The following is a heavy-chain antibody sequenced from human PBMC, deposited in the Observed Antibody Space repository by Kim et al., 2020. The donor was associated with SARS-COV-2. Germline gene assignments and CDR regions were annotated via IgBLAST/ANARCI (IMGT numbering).Heavy chain of an antibody. CDR3: TTDRSRVLGTY. D-gene: IGHD6-13*01. V-gene: IGHV3-15*01. Sequence: GGSLRLSCAASGFTFSNTWMSWVRQAPEKGLEWVGRIKSKTDGGTTDYAAPVKGRFTISRDDSKNTLYLQMNSLKTEDTAVYFCTTDRSRVLGTYWGQGTLVTVSS. J-gene: IGHJ4*02. CDR1: GFTFSNTW. CDR2: IKSKTDGGTT.